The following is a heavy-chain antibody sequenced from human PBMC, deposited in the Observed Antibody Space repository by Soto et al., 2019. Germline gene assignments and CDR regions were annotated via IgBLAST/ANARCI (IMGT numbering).Heavy chain of an antibody. J-gene: IGHJ5*02. Sequence: SETLSLTCAVYGGSFSGYYWSWIRQPPGKGLEWIGEINHSGSTNYNPSLKSRVTISVDTSKNQFSLKLSSVTAADTAAYYCARKMPTMIVVVIQNWFDPWGQGTLVTVSS. CDR3: ARKMPTMIVVVIQNWFDP. D-gene: IGHD3-22*01. V-gene: IGHV4-34*01. CDR1: GGSFSGYY. CDR2: INHSGST.